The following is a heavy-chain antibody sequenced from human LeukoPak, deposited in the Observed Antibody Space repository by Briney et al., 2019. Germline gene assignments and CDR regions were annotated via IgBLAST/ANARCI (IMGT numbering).Heavy chain of an antibody. J-gene: IGHJ4*02. V-gene: IGHV3-23*01. CDR2: ISGVGGSP. D-gene: IGHD6-13*01. CDR3: AKTGGSSWSQFDC. Sequence: GGSLRLSCAASGFAFNSYAMSWVRQAPGKGLQWVSGISGVGGSPYYADSVKGRFTISRDNSRNTLYLQMNSLRAEDTAVYYCAKTGGSSWSQFDCWGQGTLVTVSS. CDR1: GFAFNSYA.